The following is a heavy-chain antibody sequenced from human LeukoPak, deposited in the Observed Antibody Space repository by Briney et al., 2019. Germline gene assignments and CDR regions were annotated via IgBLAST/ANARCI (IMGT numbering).Heavy chain of an antibody. D-gene: IGHD4-11*01. J-gene: IGHJ6*02. V-gene: IGHV4-59*08. CDR3: ARTQGWGTVRTGYYYGMDV. CDR1: GGSLSGSY. Sequence: SETLSLTCTVSGGSLSGSYWSWIRQPPGKGLEWIGYIYYSETYYNPSLKSRVTISLDTSKNQFSLNLRFVTAADTAVYFCARTQGWGTVRTGYYYGMDVWGQGTTVTVSS. CDR2: IYYSET.